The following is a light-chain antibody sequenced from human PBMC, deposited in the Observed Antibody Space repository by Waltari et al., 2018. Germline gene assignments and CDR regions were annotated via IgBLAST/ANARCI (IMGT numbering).Light chain of an antibody. V-gene: IGKV3-20*01. CDR3: QHYVSLPVT. CDR1: QSIGRS. Sequence: EIVLTQSPGTLSLSPGERATLSCRASQSIGRSLACYQQKPGQPPRLLIYGTSNRATGIPDRFSGGGSATDFSLTISRLEPEDVAMYYCQHYVSLPVTFGQGTKVEIK. CDR2: GTS. J-gene: IGKJ1*01.